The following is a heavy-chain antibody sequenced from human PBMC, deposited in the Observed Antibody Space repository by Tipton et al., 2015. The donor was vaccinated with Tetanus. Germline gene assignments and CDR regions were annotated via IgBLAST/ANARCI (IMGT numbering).Heavy chain of an antibody. CDR3: ARDYREIAGPNAFDI. D-gene: IGHD6-13*01. J-gene: IGHJ3*02. V-gene: IGHV3-33*01. CDR1: GFTFSSYG. CDR2: IWYDGSNK. Sequence: SGFTFSSYGMHWVRQAPGKGLEWVAVIWYDGSNKYYADSVKGRFTISRDNSKNTLYLQMNSLRAEDTAVYYCARDYREIAGPNAFDIWGQGTMVTVSS.